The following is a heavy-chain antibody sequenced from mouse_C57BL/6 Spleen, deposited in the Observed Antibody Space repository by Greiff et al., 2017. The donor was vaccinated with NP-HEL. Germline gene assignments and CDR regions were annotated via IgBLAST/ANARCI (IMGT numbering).Heavy chain of an antibody. Sequence: QVQLKESGPGLVQPSQSLSITCTVSGFSLTSYGVHWVRQSPGKGLEWLGVIWRGGSTDYNAAFMSRLSITKDNSKSQVFFKMNSLQADDTAIYYCAKEKDGYYSYAMDYWGQGTSVTVSS. CDR3: AKEKDGYYSYAMDY. J-gene: IGHJ4*01. D-gene: IGHD2-3*01. V-gene: IGHV2-5*01. CDR1: GFSLTSYG. CDR2: IWRGGST.